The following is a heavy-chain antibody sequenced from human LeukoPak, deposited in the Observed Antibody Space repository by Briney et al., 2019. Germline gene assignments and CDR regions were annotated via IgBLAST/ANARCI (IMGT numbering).Heavy chain of an antibody. CDR2: IIPIFGTA. V-gene: IGHV1-69*13. CDR1: GGTFSSYA. D-gene: IGHD3-22*01. CDR3: ATYYDSSGYYPY. Sequence: GASVKVSCKASGGTFSSYAISWVRQAPGQGLEWMGGIIPIFGTANYAQKFQGRVTITADESTSTAYMELSSLRSEDTAVYYCATYYDSSGYYPYWGQGTLVTVSS. J-gene: IGHJ4*02.